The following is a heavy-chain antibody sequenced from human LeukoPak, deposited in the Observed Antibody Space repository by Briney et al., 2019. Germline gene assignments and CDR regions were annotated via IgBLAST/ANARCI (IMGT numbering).Heavy chain of an antibody. CDR3: ARVIRSSVDIVVVPAAMPVGWFDP. CDR1: GFTFSDYY. V-gene: IGHV3-11*05. J-gene: IGHJ5*02. D-gene: IGHD2-2*01. CDR2: ISSSSSYT. Sequence: PGGSLRLSCAASGFTFSDYYMSWIRQAPGKGLEWVSYISSSSSYTNYADSVKGRFTISRDNAKNSLYLQMNSLRAEDTAVYYCARVIRSSVDIVVVPAAMPVGWFDPWGQGTLVTVSS.